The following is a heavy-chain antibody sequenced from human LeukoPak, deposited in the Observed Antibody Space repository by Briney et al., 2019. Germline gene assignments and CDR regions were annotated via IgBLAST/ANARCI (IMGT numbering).Heavy chain of an antibody. Sequence: PSETLSLTCAVYGGSFSGYYWSWIRQPPGKGLEWIGEINHSGSTNYNPSLKSRVTISVDTSKNQFSLKLSSVTAADTAVYYCAREPWSGYTSRRCYFDYWGQGTLVTVSS. D-gene: IGHD3-3*01. V-gene: IGHV4-34*01. CDR3: AREPWSGYTSRRCYFDY. CDR2: INHSGST. CDR1: GGSFSGYY. J-gene: IGHJ4*02.